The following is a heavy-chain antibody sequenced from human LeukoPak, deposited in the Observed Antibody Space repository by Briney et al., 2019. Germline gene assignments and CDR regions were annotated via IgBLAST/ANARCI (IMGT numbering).Heavy chain of an antibody. CDR2: ISWNSGSI. CDR1: GFTFDDYA. Sequence: GGSLRLSCAASGFTFDDYAMHWVRQAPGKGLEWVSGISWNSGSIGYADSVKGRFTISRDNAKNSLYLQMNSLRTEDTAVYYCARESDSGGYRFDYWGQGSLVTVSS. D-gene: IGHD3-22*01. V-gene: IGHV3-9*01. J-gene: IGHJ4*02. CDR3: ARESDSGGYRFDY.